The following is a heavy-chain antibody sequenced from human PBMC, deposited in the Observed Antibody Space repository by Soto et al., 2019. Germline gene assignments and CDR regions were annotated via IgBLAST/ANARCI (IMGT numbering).Heavy chain of an antibody. CDR2: IYHSGST. CDR1: GGSISSGGYS. D-gene: IGHD6-13*01. J-gene: IGHJ3*02. Sequence: QLQLQESGSGLVKPSRTLSLTCAVSGGSISSGGYSWSWIRQPPGKGLEWIGYIYHSGSTYYNPSLKSRVTISVDRSKNQFSLKLSSVTAADTAVYYCARAGGSSSYEDAFDIWGQGTMVTVSS. CDR3: ARAGGSSSYEDAFDI. V-gene: IGHV4-30-2*01.